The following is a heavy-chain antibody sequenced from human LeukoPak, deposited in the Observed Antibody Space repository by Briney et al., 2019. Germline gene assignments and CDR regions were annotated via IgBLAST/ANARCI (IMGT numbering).Heavy chain of an antibody. D-gene: IGHD3-22*01. V-gene: IGHV3-30*03. Sequence: GGSLRLSCAASGFTFSSYGMHWVRQVPGKGLEWVAVISHDGNNKHYADSVKGRFTVSRDNAKNSLYLQMNSLRDEDTAVYFCARKAWDSSGYYCLDYWGQGTLVTVSS. CDR2: ISHDGNNK. CDR1: GFTFSSYG. CDR3: ARKAWDSSGYYCLDY. J-gene: IGHJ4*02.